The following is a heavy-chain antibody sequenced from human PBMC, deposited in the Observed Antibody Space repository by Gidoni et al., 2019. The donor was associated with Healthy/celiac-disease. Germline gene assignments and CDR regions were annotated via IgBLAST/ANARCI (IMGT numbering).Heavy chain of an antibody. V-gene: IGHV4-31*03. D-gene: IGHD3-22*01. Sequence: QVQLQESGPGLVKPSQTLSLPCTVSGASISSGGYYWSWIRQHPGKGLEWIGYIYYSGSTYYNPSLKSRVTISVDTSKNQFSLKLSSVTAADTAVYYCARDLNYYDSSGYYYYGMDVWGQGTTVTVSS. CDR3: ARDLNYYDSSGYYYYGMDV. J-gene: IGHJ6*02. CDR2: IYYSGST. CDR1: GASISSGGYY.